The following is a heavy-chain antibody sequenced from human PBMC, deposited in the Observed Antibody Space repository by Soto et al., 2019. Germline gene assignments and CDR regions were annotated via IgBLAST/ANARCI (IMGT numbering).Heavy chain of an antibody. J-gene: IGHJ4*02. V-gene: IGHV4-31*03. CDR3: PRDKDLRPTVWGY. CDR2: IYYSGAT. CDR1: GDSMGTGGHY. Sequence: QVHLQESGPGLVRPSQSLSLTCTVSGDSMGTGGHYYNWIRQVPGKGLEWIGYIYYSGATHYSPSLRARATISRDTSKNQFSLTLISVTAADTALYYCPRDKDLRPTVWGYWGQGIQVTVSS. D-gene: IGHD7-27*01.